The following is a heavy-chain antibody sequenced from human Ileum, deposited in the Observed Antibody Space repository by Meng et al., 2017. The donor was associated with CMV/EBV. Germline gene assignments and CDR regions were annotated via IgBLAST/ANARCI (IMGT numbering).Heavy chain of an antibody. Sequence: RLSCTDSGFTFGAYDRAWVRQAPGKGLEWVSYITGSGNTIYYADSVKGRFTISRDNAKSSLYLEINSLRAEDTAVYYCVRGNYGFDYWGQGTLVTVSS. J-gene: IGHJ4*02. CDR2: ITGSGNTI. V-gene: IGHV3-11*01. D-gene: IGHD4-17*01. CDR3: VRGNYGFDY. CDR1: GFTFGAYD.